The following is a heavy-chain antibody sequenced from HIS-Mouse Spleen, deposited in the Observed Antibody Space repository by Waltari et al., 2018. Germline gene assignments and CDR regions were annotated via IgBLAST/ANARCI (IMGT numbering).Heavy chain of an antibody. V-gene: IGHV4-34*01. CDR1: GGLVLGYY. J-gene: IGHJ4*02. D-gene: IGHD3-10*01. Sequence: VQLQQWGAGLWRPSETLSLTCAVEGGLVLGYYWSWIRKPPGKGLEWIGEIKHSGSTNYNPSLKSRVTISVDTSKKQFSLKLSSVTAADTAVYYCARGWLGKVDWGQGTLVTVSS. CDR3: ARGWLGKVD. CDR2: IKHSGST.